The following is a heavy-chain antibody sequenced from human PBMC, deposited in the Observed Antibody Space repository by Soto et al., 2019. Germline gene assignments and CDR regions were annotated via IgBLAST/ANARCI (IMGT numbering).Heavy chain of an antibody. V-gene: IGHV1-18*01. CDR2: IGADNGDT. D-gene: IGHD1-1*01. CDR3: ARDWKGAEGFDP. CDR1: GYTFSTYG. J-gene: IGHJ5*02. Sequence: QVQLVQSGAEVKKPGASVKVSCKASGYTFSTYGFSWVRQAPGQGLEWMGWIGADNGDTNYAQNFQGRVTMTTDTSTTTTYMELRSLTSGATAVYFCARDWKGAEGFDPWGQGTLVTVSS.